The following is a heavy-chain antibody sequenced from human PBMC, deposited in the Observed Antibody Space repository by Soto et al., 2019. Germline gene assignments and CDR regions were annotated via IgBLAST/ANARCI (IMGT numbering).Heavy chain of an antibody. CDR1: GFTFSSYA. D-gene: IGHD3-3*01. CDR3: AKDQSYYDFWSGSWGSDY. V-gene: IGHV3-23*01. Sequence: GGSLRLSCAASGFTFSSYAMSWVRQAPGKGLEWVSAISGSGGSTYYADSVKGRFTISRDNSKNTLYLQMNSLRAEDTAVYYCAKDQSYYDFWSGSWGSDYWGQGTLVTVSS. J-gene: IGHJ4*02. CDR2: ISGSGGST.